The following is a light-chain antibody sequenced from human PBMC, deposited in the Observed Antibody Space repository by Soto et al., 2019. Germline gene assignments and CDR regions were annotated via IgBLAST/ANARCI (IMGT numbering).Light chain of an antibody. CDR3: QQYHSYWT. Sequence: DIQLTQSPSTLSSSVGDRVTLTCRASESISRWLAWYQQKPGKPPNLLIYKASTLGSGVPSRFSGTGSGTEFTLTISSMQPDDFATYYCQQYHSYWTFGQGTKVDIK. V-gene: IGKV1-5*03. CDR1: ESISRW. J-gene: IGKJ1*01. CDR2: KAS.